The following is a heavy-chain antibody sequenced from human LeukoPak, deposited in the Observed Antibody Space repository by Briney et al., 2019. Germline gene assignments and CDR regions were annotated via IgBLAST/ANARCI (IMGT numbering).Heavy chain of an antibody. Sequence: SETLSLTCTVSGGSISSGGYYWSWIRQHPGKGLEWIGYIYYSGSTYYNPSLKSRVTISVDTSKNQFSLKLSSVTAADTAVYYCARSTFGSGSYYPGDAFDIWGQGTMVTVSS. CDR2: IYYSGST. J-gene: IGHJ3*02. D-gene: IGHD3-10*01. CDR3: ARSTFGSGSYYPGDAFDI. CDR1: GGSISSGGYY. V-gene: IGHV4-31*03.